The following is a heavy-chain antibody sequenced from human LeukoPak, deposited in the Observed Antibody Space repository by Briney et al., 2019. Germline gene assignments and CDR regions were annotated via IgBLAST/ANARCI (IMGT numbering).Heavy chain of an antibody. CDR3: ARDELWNGYYSVNYNYYGMDV. CDR2: INPNSGGT. D-gene: IGHD3-3*01. Sequence: GASVKVSCKAFGYTFTGYYMHWVRQAPGQGLEWMGRINPNSGGTNYAQKFQGRVTMTRDTSISTAYMELSRLTSDDTAVYYCARDELWNGYYSVNYNYYGMDVWGQGTTVTVSS. CDR1: GYTFTGYY. J-gene: IGHJ6*02. V-gene: IGHV1-2*06.